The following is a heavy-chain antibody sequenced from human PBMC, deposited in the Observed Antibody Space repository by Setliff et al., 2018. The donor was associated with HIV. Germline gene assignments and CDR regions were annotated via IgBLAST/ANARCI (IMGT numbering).Heavy chain of an antibody. Sequence: ASVKVSCKVSGYTLAELSIHWVRQAPGKGLEWMGGFDPEDVETVYAQKFQGRVTMTEDTSTDTAYMELSSLTSEDTAMYYCARAQFNTSPWVNSWGQGTLVTVSS. CDR1: GYTLAELS. V-gene: IGHV1-24*01. D-gene: IGHD2-2*02. J-gene: IGHJ5*02. CDR3: ARAQFNTSPWVNS. CDR2: FDPEDVET.